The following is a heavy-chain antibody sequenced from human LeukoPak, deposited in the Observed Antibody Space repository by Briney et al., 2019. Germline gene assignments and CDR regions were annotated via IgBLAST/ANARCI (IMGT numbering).Heavy chain of an antibody. D-gene: IGHD6-13*01. CDR3: ARGKYSSSWYGRVFDY. CDR1: GFTFSSYW. Sequence: GGSLRLSCAASGFTFSSYWMSWVRQAPGKGLEWVANIKQDGSEKYYVDSVKGRFTISRDNAKNSLYLQMNSLRAEDTAVYYCARGKYSSSWYGRVFDYWGQGTLVTVSS. J-gene: IGHJ4*02. CDR2: IKQDGSEK. V-gene: IGHV3-7*01.